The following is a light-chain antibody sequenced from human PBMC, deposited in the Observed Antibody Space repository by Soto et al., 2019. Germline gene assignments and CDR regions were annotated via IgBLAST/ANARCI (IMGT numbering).Light chain of an antibody. CDR1: SSDVGSSNG. V-gene: IGLV2-18*02. Sequence: QCVLTQPPSVSGSPGQSVTISWTGTSSDVGSSNGVSWYQQPPGTAPKLMIYDVSNRPSGVPDRFSGSKSGNTASLTISGLQAEDEADYYCSSYTSSSTYVFGTGTKLTVL. J-gene: IGLJ1*01. CDR3: SSYTSSSTYV. CDR2: DVS.